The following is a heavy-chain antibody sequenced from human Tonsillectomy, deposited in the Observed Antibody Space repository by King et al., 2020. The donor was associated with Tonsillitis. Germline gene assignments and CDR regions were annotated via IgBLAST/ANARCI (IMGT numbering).Heavy chain of an antibody. CDR3: ASPGSSSSSYYYGMDV. J-gene: IGHJ6*02. CDR1: GGSISSRSYS. D-gene: IGHD6-13*01. Sequence: QLQLQESGPGLVKPSETLSLTCTVSGGSISSRSYSWGWIRQPPGKGLEWIGTINYSGTTYYNPSLKSRVTISVDTSKNQFSLKLSSVTAADTAVYYCASPGSSSSSYYYGMDVWGQGTTVTVSS. CDR2: INYSGTT. V-gene: IGHV4-39*01.